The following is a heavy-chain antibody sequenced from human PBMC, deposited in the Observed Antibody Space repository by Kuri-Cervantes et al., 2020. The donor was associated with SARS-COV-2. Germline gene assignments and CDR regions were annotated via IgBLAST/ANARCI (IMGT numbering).Heavy chain of an antibody. V-gene: IGHV4-4*07. CDR2: IYTSGST. D-gene: IGHD2-8*01. Sequence: SETLSLTCTVSGGSISSYYWSWIRQPAGKGLEWIGRIYTSGSTNYNPSLKSRVTISVDTSKSQFSLKLSSVTAADTAVYYCARALRCTNGVCYRSWFDPWGQGTLVTVSS. J-gene: IGHJ5*02. CDR3: ARALRCTNGVCYRSWFDP. CDR1: GGSISSYY.